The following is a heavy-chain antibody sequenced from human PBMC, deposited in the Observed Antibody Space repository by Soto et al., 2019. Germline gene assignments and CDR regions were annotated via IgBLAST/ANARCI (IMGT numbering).Heavy chain of an antibody. D-gene: IGHD3-16*01. CDR2: IYWDDDT. CDR3: APIVTACFT. CDR1: GFSLITSGVG. Sequence: QITLKESGPTLVKPTQTLTLTCTISGFSLITSGVGVGWIRQPPGKALEWLALIYWDDDTRYSPSLKSRLIITKDTSKTQVVLTMTNMDPVDTATYYCAPIVTACFTWCRGALVTVSS. V-gene: IGHV2-5*02. J-gene: IGHJ5*02.